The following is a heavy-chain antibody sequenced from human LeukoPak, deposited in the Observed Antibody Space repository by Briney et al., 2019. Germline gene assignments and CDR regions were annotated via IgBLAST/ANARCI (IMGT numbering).Heavy chain of an antibody. CDR2: INHSGST. J-gene: IGHJ3*02. V-gene: IGHV4-34*01. D-gene: IGHD4-17*01. Sequence: SETLSLTCAVYGGSFSGYYWSWIRQPPGKGLEWIGEINHSGSTNYNPSLKSRVTISVDTSKNQFSLKLSSVTAADTAVYYCARVDYEDAFDIWGQGTMVTASS. CDR3: ARVDYEDAFDI. CDR1: GGSFSGYY.